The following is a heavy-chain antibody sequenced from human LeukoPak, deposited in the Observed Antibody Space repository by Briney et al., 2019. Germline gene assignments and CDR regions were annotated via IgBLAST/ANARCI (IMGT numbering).Heavy chain of an antibody. J-gene: IGHJ6*03. Sequence: SETLSLTCTVSGGSISTYYWSWIRQPPGKGLEWIGYMFTSGSTNYNPSLKSRATISVDTFKNQFSLKLSSVTAADTAVYYCARLGIPGTDYYYYYMDVWGKGTTVTVSS. CDR2: MFTSGST. V-gene: IGHV4-4*09. CDR1: GGSISTYY. CDR3: ARLGIPGTDYYYYYMDV. D-gene: IGHD1-20*01.